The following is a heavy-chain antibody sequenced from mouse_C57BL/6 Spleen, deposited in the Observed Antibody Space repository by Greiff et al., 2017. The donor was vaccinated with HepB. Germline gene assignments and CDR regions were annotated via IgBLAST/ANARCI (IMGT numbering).Heavy chain of an antibody. D-gene: IGHD2-14*01. CDR1: GYTFTSYW. V-gene: IGHV1-7*01. CDR2: INPSSGYT. CDR3: ARTIGYFDV. J-gene: IGHJ1*03. Sequence: VKVVESGAELAKPGASVKLSCKASGYTFTSYWMTWVKQRPGQGLEWIGYINPSSGYTKYNQKFKDKATLTADKSSRTAYMQLSSLTYEDSAVYYSARTIGYFDVWGTGTTVTVSS.